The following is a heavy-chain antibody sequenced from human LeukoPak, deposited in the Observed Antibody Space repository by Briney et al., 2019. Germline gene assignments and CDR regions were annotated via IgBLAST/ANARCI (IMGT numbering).Heavy chain of an antibody. CDR1: GFTFSTYG. Sequence: GGSLRLSCAASGFTFSTYGMHWVRQAPGKGLEWVAVVWYDGTNIHYVDSVKGRFTISRDNSKSTLYLRMNSLTAEDTAVYYCARGGYSGTYFFDYWGQGTPVTVSS. V-gene: IGHV3-33*01. CDR2: VWYDGTNI. D-gene: IGHD1-26*01. CDR3: ARGGYSGTYFFDY. J-gene: IGHJ4*02.